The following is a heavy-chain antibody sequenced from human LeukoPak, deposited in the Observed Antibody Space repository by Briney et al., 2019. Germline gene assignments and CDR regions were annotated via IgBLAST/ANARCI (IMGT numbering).Heavy chain of an antibody. Sequence: SETLSLTCTVSGGSISSYYWSWIRQPPGKGLEWIGYIYYSVSTNYNPSLKSRVTISVDTSKNQSSLKLSSVPAADTAVYYCARSTDFWSGYYTTDFDYWGQGTLVTVSS. CDR1: GGSISSYY. CDR3: ARSTDFWSGYYTTDFDY. V-gene: IGHV4-59*01. CDR2: IYYSVST. D-gene: IGHD3-3*01. J-gene: IGHJ4*02.